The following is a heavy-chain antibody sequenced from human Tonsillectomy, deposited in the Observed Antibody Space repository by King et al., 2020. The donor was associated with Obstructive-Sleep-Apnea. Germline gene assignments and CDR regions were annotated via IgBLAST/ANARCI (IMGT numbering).Heavy chain of an antibody. CDR1: GFNFNNYG. V-gene: IGHV3-30*02. CDR2: IRYDGNNK. CDR3: AKDSHPNSWYLLYYFDC. Sequence: VQLVESGGGVVQPGGSLRLSCAASGFNFNNYGIHWVRQAPGKGLEWVAFIRYDGNNKYYSDSVKGRFTVSRDNSNNTLYLLMDSLRPEDTAVYYCAKDSHPNSWYLLYYFDCWGQGALVTVSS. J-gene: IGHJ4*02. D-gene: IGHD6-13*01.